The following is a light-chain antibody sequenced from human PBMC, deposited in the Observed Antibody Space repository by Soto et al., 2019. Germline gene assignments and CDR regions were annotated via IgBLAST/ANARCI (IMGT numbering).Light chain of an antibody. V-gene: IGKV3-15*01. Sequence: EIVMTQSPATLSVSPGERATLSCRASQSVSSNLAWYQQKPGQAPRLLIYGASTRATGIPARFSGSGSGTEFTLTISSLQSEDFAVYYRQQYNNWPPITSGQGTRLEIK. J-gene: IGKJ5*01. CDR1: QSVSSN. CDR3: QQYNNWPPIT. CDR2: GAS.